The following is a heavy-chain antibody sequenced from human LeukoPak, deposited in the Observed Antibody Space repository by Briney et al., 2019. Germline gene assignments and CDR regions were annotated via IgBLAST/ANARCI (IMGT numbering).Heavy chain of an antibody. V-gene: IGHV3-30*18. Sequence: QSGGSLRLSCAASGFTFSSYGMHWVRQAPGKGLEWVAVISFDGSYKYYADSVKGRFTISRDNSKNTVYLQMNSLRAEDTAVYYCAKDLEKGLRYFDWLLLPYGMDVWGQGTTVSVSS. CDR2: ISFDGSYK. J-gene: IGHJ6*02. D-gene: IGHD3-9*01. CDR1: GFTFSSYG. CDR3: AKDLEKGLRYFDWLLLPYGMDV.